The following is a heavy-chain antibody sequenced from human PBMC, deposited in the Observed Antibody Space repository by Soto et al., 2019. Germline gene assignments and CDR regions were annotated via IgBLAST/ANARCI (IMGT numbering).Heavy chain of an antibody. J-gene: IGHJ6*02. D-gene: IGHD3-10*01. V-gene: IGHV1-18*01. Sequence: ASVKVSCKASGYTFTSYGISWVRQAPGQGLEWMGWISAYNGNTNYAQKLQGRVTMTTDTSTSTAYMELRSLRSDDTAVYYCAGGFGEFADPSYYYYYGIDVWGQGTTDTVSS. CDR2: ISAYNGNT. CDR3: AGGFGEFADPSYYYYYGIDV. CDR1: GYTFTSYG.